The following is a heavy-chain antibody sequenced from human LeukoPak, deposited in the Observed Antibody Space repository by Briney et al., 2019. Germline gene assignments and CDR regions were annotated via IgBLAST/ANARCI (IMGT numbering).Heavy chain of an antibody. V-gene: IGHV1-18*01. Sequence: ASVKVSCKASGYTFTSYGISWVRQAPGQGLEWMGWIISYNGNTHYAQNLQGRVTMTTDTSTSTAYMELGSLRSDDTAVYYCARVKMGTFGGVIVIPFDSWGQGTLVTVSS. CDR1: GYTFTSYG. CDR3: ARVKMGTFGGVIVIPFDS. CDR2: IISYNGNT. D-gene: IGHD3-16*02. J-gene: IGHJ4*02.